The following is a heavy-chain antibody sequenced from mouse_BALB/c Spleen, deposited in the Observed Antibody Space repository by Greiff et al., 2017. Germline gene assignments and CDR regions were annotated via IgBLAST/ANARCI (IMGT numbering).Heavy chain of an antibody. CDR2: IDPENGDP. J-gene: IGHJ2*01. V-gene: IGHV14-4*02. D-gene: IGHD2-1*01. CDR1: GFNIKDYY. Sequence: VQLQQSGAELVRSGASVKLSCTASGFNIKDYYMHWVKQRPEQGLEWIGWIDPENGDPEYAPKFQGKATMTADTSSNTAYLQLSSLTSEDTAVYYCNAWGGNYFPFDYWGQGTTFTVSS. CDR3: NAWGGNYFPFDY.